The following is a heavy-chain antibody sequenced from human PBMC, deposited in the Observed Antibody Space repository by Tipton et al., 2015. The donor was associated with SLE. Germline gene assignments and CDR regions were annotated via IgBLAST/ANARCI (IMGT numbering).Heavy chain of an antibody. CDR2: IYTSGST. Sequence: LRLSCTVSGGSISRGSYYWSWIRQPAGKGLEWIGRIYTSGSTNYNPSLKSRVTISVDTSKNQFSLKLSSVTAADTAVYYCARRRYSSSSRPYWYFDLWGRGTLVTVSS. V-gene: IGHV4-61*02. D-gene: IGHD6-6*01. CDR3: ARRRYSSSSRPYWYFDL. J-gene: IGHJ2*01. CDR1: GGSISRGSYY.